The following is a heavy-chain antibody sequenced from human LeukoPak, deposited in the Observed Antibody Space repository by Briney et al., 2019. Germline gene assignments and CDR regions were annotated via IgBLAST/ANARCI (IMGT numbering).Heavy chain of an antibody. CDR1: SGSISTSNYY. V-gene: IGHV4-39*07. CDR3: ARVLGGAFDI. Sequence: PSETLSLTCTVSSGSISTSNYYWGWVRQPPGKALEWIGNIFYSGSTYYSPSLKSRVTISLDTSRNQFSLKLSSVTAADTAVFCCARVLGGAFDIWGQGTMVTVSS. CDR2: IFYSGST. J-gene: IGHJ3*02.